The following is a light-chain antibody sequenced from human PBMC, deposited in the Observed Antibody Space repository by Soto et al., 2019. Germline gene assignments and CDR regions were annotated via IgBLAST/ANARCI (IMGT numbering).Light chain of an antibody. Sequence: QSVLTQSPSASASLGASVKLTCTLSSGHSSYAITWHQQQPEKGPRYLMKLNSDGSHTKGDEIPDRFSGSSSGAERYLTISSLQSEDEADYYCQTWGTGIRVFGGGTKLTVL. V-gene: IGLV4-69*01. J-gene: IGLJ3*02. CDR3: QTWGTGIRV. CDR2: LNSDGSH. CDR1: SGHSSYA.